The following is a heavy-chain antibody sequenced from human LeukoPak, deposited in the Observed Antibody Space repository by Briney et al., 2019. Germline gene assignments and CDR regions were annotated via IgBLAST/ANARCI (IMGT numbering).Heavy chain of an antibody. D-gene: IGHD6-13*01. CDR3: ARGPPRQAAAGLYYFDY. CDR1: GGSFSGYY. J-gene: IGHJ4*02. Sequence: SDTLSLTCAVYGGSFSGYYWSWIRQPPGKGLEWIGEINHSGRTNYNPSLKSRVTISVDTSKNQFSLKLSSVTAADTAVYYCARGPPRQAAAGLYYFDYWGQGTLVTVSS. CDR2: INHSGRT. V-gene: IGHV4-34*01.